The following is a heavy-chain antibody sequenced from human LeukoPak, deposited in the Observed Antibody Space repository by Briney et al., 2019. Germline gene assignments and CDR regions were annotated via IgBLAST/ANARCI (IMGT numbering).Heavy chain of an antibody. D-gene: IGHD3-10*01. CDR2: INENGGST. J-gene: IGHJ4*02. CDR1: GFSFDDYG. V-gene: IGHV3-20*04. Sequence: PGGSLRLSCAASGFSFDDYGMSWVRQAPGKGLEWVSGINENGGSTGYADSVKGRFTISRDNAKKSLYLQMNSLRAEDTAWYYCARDTWTIRGVIITSWGQGTLVTVSS. CDR3: ARDTWTIRGVIITS.